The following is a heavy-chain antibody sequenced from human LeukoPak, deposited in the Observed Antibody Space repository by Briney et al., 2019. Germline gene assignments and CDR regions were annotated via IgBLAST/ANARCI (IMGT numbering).Heavy chain of an antibody. CDR2: ISAYNGNT. Sequence: ASVKVSCKAPGYTFTSYGISWVRQAPGQGLEWMGWISAYNGNTDYAQKLQGRVTMTTDTSTSTAYMELRSLRSDDTAVYYCARVTQTDYDFDYWGQGTLVTVSS. CDR1: GYTFTSYG. CDR3: ARVTQTDYDFDY. J-gene: IGHJ4*02. D-gene: IGHD4-17*01. V-gene: IGHV1-18*01.